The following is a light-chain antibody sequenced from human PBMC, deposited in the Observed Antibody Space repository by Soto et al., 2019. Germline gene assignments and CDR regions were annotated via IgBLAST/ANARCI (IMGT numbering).Light chain of an antibody. CDR3: QQYGSSPLT. V-gene: IGKV3-20*01. CDR2: GAS. J-gene: IGKJ4*01. CDR1: QSVSSSY. Sequence: EIVLTQSPGTLSLSPGERATLSCRASQSVSSSYLAWYQQKPGQAPRLLINGASSRATGIPDRFSGSESGKDFTLTISKLEPEDFAVYYCQQYGSSPLTFGGGNKVEIK.